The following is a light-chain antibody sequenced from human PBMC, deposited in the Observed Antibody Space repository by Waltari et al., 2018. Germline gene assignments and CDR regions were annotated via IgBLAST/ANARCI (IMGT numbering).Light chain of an antibody. V-gene: IGKV1-13*02. Sequence: IQMSQSPSSLSASVGDRVTITCRASQGISRYLNWYQQKPGKAPKLLIYYANSLASGVPSRFSGSGSGTEFTLTISSLQPEDFATYYCQQGNSYPFTFGPGTKLDIK. CDR3: QQGNSYPFT. CDR2: YAN. J-gene: IGKJ3*01. CDR1: QGISRY.